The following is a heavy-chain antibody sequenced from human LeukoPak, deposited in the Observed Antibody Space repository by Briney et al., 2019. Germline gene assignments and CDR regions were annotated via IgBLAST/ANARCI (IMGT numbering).Heavy chain of an antibody. J-gene: IGHJ4*02. CDR1: GGSISSGGYY. CDR3: ARDSSSWYFDY. D-gene: IGHD6-13*01. V-gene: IGHV4-30-2*01. Sequence: SETLSLTCTVSGGSISSGGYYWRWIRQPPGKGLEWIGYIYHSGSTYYNPSLKSRVTISVDRSKNQFSLKLSSVTAADTAVYYCARDSSSWYFDYWGQGTLVTVSS. CDR2: IYHSGST.